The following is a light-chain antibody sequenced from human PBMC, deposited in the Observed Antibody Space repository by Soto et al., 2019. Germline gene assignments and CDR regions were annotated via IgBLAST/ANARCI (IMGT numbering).Light chain of an antibody. CDR2: EGS. CDR1: SSDVGTYNL. Sequence: QSALTQPASVSGSPGQSITISCTGTSSDVGTYNLVSWYQQHPRKAPKVMIYEGSKRPSGVSNRFSGSKSGNTASLTISGVQAEEEADYYCCSFAGSSTYVFGTGTKLTVL. CDR3: CSFAGSSTYV. J-gene: IGLJ1*01. V-gene: IGLV2-23*01.